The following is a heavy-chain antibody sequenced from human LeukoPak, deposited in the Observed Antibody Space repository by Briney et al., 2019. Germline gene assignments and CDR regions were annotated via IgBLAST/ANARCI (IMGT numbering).Heavy chain of an antibody. CDR2: ISYDGSKK. CDR3: AKGGLWFGNLLVPL. J-gene: IGHJ4*02. V-gene: IGHV3-30*04. CDR1: GFTFSSYT. D-gene: IGHD3-10*01. Sequence: PGRSLRLSCAASGFTFSSYTMHWVRQAPGKGLEWVAVISYDGSKKYYADSVKGRFTISRDNSKNTLYLQMNSLRVEDTAVHYCAKGGLWFGNLLVPLWGQGTLVTVSS.